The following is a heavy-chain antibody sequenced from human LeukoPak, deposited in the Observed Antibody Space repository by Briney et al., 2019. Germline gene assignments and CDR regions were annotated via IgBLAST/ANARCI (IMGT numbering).Heavy chain of an antibody. Sequence: PGGSLRLSCAASGFTFSNYGMHWVRQAPGKGLEWVALIWYDGSNKYYTDSVKDRLTISRDNSKDTLFLQMNGLRAEDTAVYYCAREGPRGNSQFDYWGQGTLVTVSS. D-gene: IGHD2/OR15-2a*01. J-gene: IGHJ4*02. CDR1: GFTFSNYG. CDR2: IWYDGSNK. CDR3: AREGPRGNSQFDY. V-gene: IGHV3-33*01.